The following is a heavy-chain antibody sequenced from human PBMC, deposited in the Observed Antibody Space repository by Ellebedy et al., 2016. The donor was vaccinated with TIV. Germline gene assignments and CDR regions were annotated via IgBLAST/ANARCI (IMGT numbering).Heavy chain of an antibody. CDR3: ARARGVIAENFDF. D-gene: IGHD3-10*01. J-gene: IGHJ4*02. CDR2: ISAYNGNT. CDR1: GYTFTSYG. Sequence: AASVKVSCKASGYTFTSYGISWVRQAPGQGLEWMGWISAYNGNTTYAQKLQGRVTMTRDTSTSTVYMELSSLRSEDTAVFYCARARGVIAENFDFWGQGTLVTVPS. V-gene: IGHV1-18*01.